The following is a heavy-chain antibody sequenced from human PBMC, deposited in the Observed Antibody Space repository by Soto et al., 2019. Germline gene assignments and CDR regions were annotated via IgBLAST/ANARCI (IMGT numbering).Heavy chain of an antibody. D-gene: IGHD5-18*01. Sequence: SETLSLTCSVPAAYIRATNFYWGWIRQPPGKGLEWIGSFHYNGDTYSNPSLETRLTMSVDTSKSQLSLILTSVTAADTAVYYCARGFCGIQLWFPHYFFYWGQGTMVTV. CDR2: FHYNGDT. V-gene: IGHV4-39*01. CDR3: ARGFCGIQLWFPHYFFY. J-gene: IGHJ4*02. CDR1: AAYIRATNFY.